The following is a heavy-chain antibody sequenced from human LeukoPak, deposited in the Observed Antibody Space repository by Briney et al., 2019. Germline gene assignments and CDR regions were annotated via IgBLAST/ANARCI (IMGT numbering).Heavy chain of an antibody. J-gene: IGHJ5*02. CDR3: ARGRYRTSSVRWFDT. V-gene: IGHV3-48*01. CDR1: GFTFGTFS. CDR2: ISSSHTAATV. D-gene: IGHD3-10*01. Sequence: GGSLRLSCAASGFTFGTFSMNWIRQPPGKGLEWIAYISSSHTAATVFYSESVKGRFTVTRDNGNYSLFLQMNSLRVEDTALYYCARGRYRTSSVRWFDTWGQGTPVTVSP.